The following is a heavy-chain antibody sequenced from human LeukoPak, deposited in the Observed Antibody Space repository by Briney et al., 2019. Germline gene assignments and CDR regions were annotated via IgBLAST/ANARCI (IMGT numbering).Heavy chain of an antibody. Sequence: PGGSLRLSCAASGFTFSSYGMHWVRQAPGKGLEWVAVIWYDGSNKYYADSVKGRFTISRDNSKNTLYLQMYSLRAEDTAVYYCARDRRYYGSGSYYNGVYYYMDVWGKGTTVTVSS. D-gene: IGHD3-10*01. CDR2: IWYDGSNK. J-gene: IGHJ6*03. CDR1: GFTFSSYG. V-gene: IGHV3-33*01. CDR3: ARDRRYYGSGSYYNGVYYYMDV.